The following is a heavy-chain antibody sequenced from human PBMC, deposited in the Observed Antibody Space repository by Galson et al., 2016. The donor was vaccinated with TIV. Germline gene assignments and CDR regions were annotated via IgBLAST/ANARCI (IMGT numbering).Heavy chain of an antibody. CDR3: ARDGARGGAHDAFDI. CDR1: GFTFSSYK. D-gene: IGHD1-26*01. J-gene: IGHJ3*02. CDR2: ISSRGSYT. V-gene: IGHV3-21*01. Sequence: SLRLSCAASGFTFSSYKMNWVRQAPGKGLEWVSSISSRGSYTHYADSVKGRVTISRDNANNSLYLQMNSLRAEDTAVYYCARDGARGGAHDAFDIWGQGTMVTVSS.